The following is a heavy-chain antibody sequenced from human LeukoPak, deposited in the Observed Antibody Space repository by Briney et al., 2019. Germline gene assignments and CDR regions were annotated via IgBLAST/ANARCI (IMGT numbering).Heavy chain of an antibody. CDR3: ARANISQRAPWYYHYVDV. Sequence: GESLKISCKGSGYSSISHWIGWVRQVPGKGLEWMGIIYPGDSDTRYSPAFEGQVTMSVYKSISTAYLQWSSLKASDTAIYYCARANISQRAPWYYHYVDVWGKGTTVTVS. D-gene: IGHD2/OR15-2a*01. CDR2: IYPGDSDT. V-gene: IGHV5-51*01. J-gene: IGHJ6*03. CDR1: GYSSISHW.